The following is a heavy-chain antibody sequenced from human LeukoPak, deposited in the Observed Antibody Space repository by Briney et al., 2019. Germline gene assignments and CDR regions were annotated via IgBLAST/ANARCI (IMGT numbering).Heavy chain of an antibody. V-gene: IGHV3-9*01. J-gene: IGHJ5*02. D-gene: IGHD2-2*01. CDR2: ISWNSGSI. CDR3: ARVAVVVPAALWFDP. CDR1: GFTFDDYA. Sequence: PGGSLRLSCAASGFTFDDYAMHWVRQAPGKGLEWVSGISWNSGSIGYADSVKGRFTISRDNAKNSLYLQMNSLRAEDTAVYYCARVAVVVPAALWFDPWGQGTLVTVSS.